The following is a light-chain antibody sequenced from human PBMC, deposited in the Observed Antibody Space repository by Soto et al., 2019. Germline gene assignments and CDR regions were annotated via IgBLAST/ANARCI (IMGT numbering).Light chain of an antibody. Sequence: EIVMTQSPATLSVSPGERANLACRASQSVNSNLAWYQQKPGQAPRLLISGASTRATGIPARFSGSGSETEFTLTISSLQSEDFAVYYCQQYNNWWTFGQGTNVE. CDR2: GAS. J-gene: IGKJ1*01. V-gene: IGKV3-15*01. CDR3: QQYNNWWT. CDR1: QSVNSN.